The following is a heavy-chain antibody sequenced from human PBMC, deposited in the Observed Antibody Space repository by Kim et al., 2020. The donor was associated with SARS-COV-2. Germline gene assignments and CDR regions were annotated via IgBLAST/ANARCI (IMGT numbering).Heavy chain of an antibody. V-gene: IGHV3-23*01. J-gene: IGHJ5*02. Sequence: SVKGRFTISRDNSKNTLYLQINSLRAEDTAVYYCAKDGEFGELLHSWFDPWGPGTLVTVSS. D-gene: IGHD3-10*01. CDR3: AKDGEFGELLHSWFDP.